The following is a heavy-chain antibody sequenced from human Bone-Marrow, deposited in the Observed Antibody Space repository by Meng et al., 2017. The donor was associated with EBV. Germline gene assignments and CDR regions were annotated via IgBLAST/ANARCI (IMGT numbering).Heavy chain of an antibody. CDR3: AGSFIGGYRYFNF. CDR2: ISSSGSTI. V-gene: IGHV3-11*01. CDR1: GFTFSDYY. J-gene: IGHJ4*02. Sequence: HVQLVVSGGGFVKPGGSLGLSCAASGFTFSDYYMSWIRQAPGKGLEWVSYISSSGSTIYYADSVKGRFTISRDNAKNSLYLQMNSLRAEDTAVYYCAGSFIGGYRYFNFWGQVTLVTVSS. D-gene: IGHD3-16*02.